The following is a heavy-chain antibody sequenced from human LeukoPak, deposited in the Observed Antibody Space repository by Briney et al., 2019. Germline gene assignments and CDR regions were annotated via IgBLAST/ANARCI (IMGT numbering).Heavy chain of an antibody. CDR1: GGSISSSNW. CDR3: ARGLGRRWLQGFDY. V-gene: IGHV4-4*02. J-gene: IGHJ4*02. Sequence: SGTLCLTCAVSGGSISSSNWWSWVRQPPGKGLEWIGYIYYSGSTNYNPSLKSRVTISVDTSKNQFSLKLSSVTAADTAIYYCARGLGRRWLQGFDYWGQGTLVTVSS. D-gene: IGHD5-24*01. CDR2: IYYSGST.